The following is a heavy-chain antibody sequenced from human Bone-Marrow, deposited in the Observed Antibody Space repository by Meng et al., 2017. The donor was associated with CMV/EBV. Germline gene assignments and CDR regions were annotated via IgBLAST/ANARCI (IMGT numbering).Heavy chain of an antibody. V-gene: IGHV4-39*07. CDR1: GGSISSSNYY. J-gene: IGHJ5*02. CDR2: INHSGST. D-gene: IGHD6-19*01. Sequence: SETLSLTCTVSGGSISSSNYYWGWIRQPPGKGLEWIGEINHSGSTNYNPSLKSRVTISVDTSKNQFSLKLSSVTAADTAVYYCARGVRQWLADGFDPWGQGTLVTVSS. CDR3: ARGVRQWLADGFDP.